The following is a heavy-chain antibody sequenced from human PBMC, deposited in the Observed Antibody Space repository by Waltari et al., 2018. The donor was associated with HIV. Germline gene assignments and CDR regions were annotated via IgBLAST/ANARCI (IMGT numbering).Heavy chain of an antibody. CDR2: ISRDNRES. CDR3: VRDDPGYEPIDY. CDR1: GFTFTQYT. J-gene: IGHJ4*02. Sequence: VRLMESGGGLVEQGGSLTISCAASGFTFTQYTMNWIRHIPGKGLEWLASISRDNRESYFIDSIKGRFTISRDNAANSVFLHMDRLRVDDTARYFCVRDDPGYEPIDYWGRGTLVTVSS. V-gene: IGHV3-21*02. D-gene: IGHD2-2*01.